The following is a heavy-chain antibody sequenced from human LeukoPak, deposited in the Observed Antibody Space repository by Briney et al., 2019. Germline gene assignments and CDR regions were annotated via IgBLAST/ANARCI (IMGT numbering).Heavy chain of an antibody. J-gene: IGHJ4*02. CDR1: GGSFSGYY. CDR2: INHSGST. CDR3: ARDPHRLLKGEAGLFPA. V-gene: IGHV4-34*01. Sequence: SETLSLTCAVYGGSFSGYYWSWIRQPPGKGLEWIGEINHSGSTNYNPSLKSRVTISVDTSKNQFSLKLSSVTAADTAVYYCARDPHRLLKGEAGLFPAGGQGTLVTVSS. D-gene: IGHD3-16*01.